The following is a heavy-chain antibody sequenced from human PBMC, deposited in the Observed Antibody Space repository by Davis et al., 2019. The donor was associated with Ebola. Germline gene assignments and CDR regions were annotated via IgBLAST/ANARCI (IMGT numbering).Heavy chain of an antibody. V-gene: IGHV1-24*01. D-gene: IGHD3-16*02. CDR3: ATNRGY. CDR1: GYTLTELS. Sequence: SVTVSCKVSGYTLTELSMHWVRQAPGKGLEWLGGFDPEVGETTYAQKFQGRVTMTEATSTDTAYMELSSLRSDDTAVYYCATNRGYWGQGTLVTVSS. CDR2: FDPEVGET. J-gene: IGHJ4*02.